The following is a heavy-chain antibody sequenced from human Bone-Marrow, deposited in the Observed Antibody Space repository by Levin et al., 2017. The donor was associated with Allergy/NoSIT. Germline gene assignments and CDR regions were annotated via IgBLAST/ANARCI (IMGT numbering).Heavy chain of an antibody. Sequence: GGSLRLSCAASGFTFNDAWMFWVRQAPGQGLEWVGRIKSKTDGGSTDYAAPVKGRFSISRDDSTHTVYLQMNSLKTEDTAVYYCTRQSRNGWNLLYAFDIWGLGKMVAVSS. J-gene: IGHJ3*02. V-gene: IGHV3-15*01. CDR3: TRQSRNGWNLLYAFDI. CDR1: GFTFNDAW. CDR2: IKSKTDGGST. D-gene: IGHD3-10*01.